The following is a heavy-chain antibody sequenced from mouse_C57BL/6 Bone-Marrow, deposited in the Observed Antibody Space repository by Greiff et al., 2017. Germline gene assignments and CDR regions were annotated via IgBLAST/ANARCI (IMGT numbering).Heavy chain of an antibody. J-gene: IGHJ3*01. CDR1: GYTFTSYW. V-gene: IGHV1-53*01. CDR3: ARRGGNYAWFAY. D-gene: IGHD2-1*01. CDR2: INPSNGGT. Sequence: QVQLKQPGTELVKPGASVKLSCKASGYTFTSYWMHWVKQRPGQGLEWIGNINPSNGGTNYNEKFKSKATLTVDKSSSTAYMQLSSLTSADSAVYYCARRGGNYAWFAYWGQGTLVTVSA.